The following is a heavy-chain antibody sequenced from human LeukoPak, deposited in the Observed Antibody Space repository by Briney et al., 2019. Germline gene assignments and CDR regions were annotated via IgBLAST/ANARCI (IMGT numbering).Heavy chain of an antibody. Sequence: AGGSLRLSCAASGFTFSSYAMSWVRQAPGKGLEWVSAISGSGGSTYYADSVKGRFTISRDNSKNTLYLQMNSLRAEDTAVYYCAKRRDYYDSSGYLNYWGQGTLVTVSS. CDR2: ISGSGGST. J-gene: IGHJ4*02. CDR3: AKRRDYYDSSGYLNY. CDR1: GFTFSSYA. D-gene: IGHD3-22*01. V-gene: IGHV3-23*01.